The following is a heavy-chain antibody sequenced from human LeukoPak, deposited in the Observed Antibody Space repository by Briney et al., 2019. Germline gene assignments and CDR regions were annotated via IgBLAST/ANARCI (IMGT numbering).Heavy chain of an antibody. D-gene: IGHD2-15*01. V-gene: IGHV3-74*01. J-gene: IGHJ4*02. CDR1: GFTFSSYR. CDR3: ARRYCSGGSCYLDY. Sequence: QTGGSLGLSCAASGFTFSSYRMYWVRQAPGKGLVWVSLINSDGISTSYADSVKGRFTISRDNAKNTLYLQMNSLRAEDTAVYYCARRYCSGGSCYLDYWGQGTLVTVSS. CDR2: INSDGIST.